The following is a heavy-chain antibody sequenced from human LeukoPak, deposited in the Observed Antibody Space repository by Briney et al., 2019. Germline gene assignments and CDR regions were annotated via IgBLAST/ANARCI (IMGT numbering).Heavy chain of an antibody. CDR1: GYTFTGHY. V-gene: IGHV1-2*02. D-gene: IGHD2-15*01. J-gene: IGHJ6*02. CDR2: INPNSGGT. Sequence: ASVKVSCKASGYTFTGHYMHWVRQAPGQGLEWMGWINPNSGGTNYAQKLQGRVTVTTDTSTSTAYMELRSLRSDDTAVYYCARDNQGYCSGGSCYSARPYGMDVWGQGTTVTVSS. CDR3: ARDNQGYCSGGSCYSARPYGMDV.